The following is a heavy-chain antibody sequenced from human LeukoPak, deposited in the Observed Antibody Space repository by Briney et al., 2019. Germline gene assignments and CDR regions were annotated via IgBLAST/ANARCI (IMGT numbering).Heavy chain of an antibody. CDR3: ARTRGHDYGDFPNWFDP. J-gene: IGHJ5*02. D-gene: IGHD4-17*01. V-gene: IGHV3-21*01. CDR2: ISGSGGAT. CDR1: GFTFNSYA. Sequence: GGSLRLSCAASGFTFNSYAMTWVRQAPGKGLEWVSLISGSGGATYYADSVKGRFTISRDNAKNSLYLQMNSLRAEDTAVYYCARTRGHDYGDFPNWFDPWGQGTLVTVSS.